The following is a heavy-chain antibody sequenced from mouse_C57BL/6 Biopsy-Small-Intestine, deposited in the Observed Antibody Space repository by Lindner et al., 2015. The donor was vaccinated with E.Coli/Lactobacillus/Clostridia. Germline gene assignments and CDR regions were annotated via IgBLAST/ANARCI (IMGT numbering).Heavy chain of an antibody. CDR2: ILPGSGTT. J-gene: IGHJ2*02. Sequence: VQLQESGTELMKPGASVKLSCKATGYTFTGYWIDWVKQRPGHGLEWIGEILPGSGTTNYIEMFKGKATFTADTSSTTVYMQLSSLTTEDSAIYYCARRFGNYFDSWGHGTSLTVSS. CDR1: GYTFTGYW. CDR3: ARRFGNYFDS. V-gene: IGHV1-9*01. D-gene: IGHD2-1*01.